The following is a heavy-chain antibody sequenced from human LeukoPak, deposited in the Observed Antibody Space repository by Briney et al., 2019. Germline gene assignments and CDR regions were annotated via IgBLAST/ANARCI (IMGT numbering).Heavy chain of an antibody. V-gene: IGHV3-9*01. CDR3: SDGFDI. Sequence: PGRSLRLSSAAYGFTFDDFAMQWVRQAPGKGLEWVSGINFNSSSIGYADSVKGRFTISRDNAKNSLYLQMNSLRAEDTALYYCSDGFDIWGQGTMVTVSS. J-gene: IGHJ3*02. CDR2: INFNSSSI. CDR1: GFTFDDFA.